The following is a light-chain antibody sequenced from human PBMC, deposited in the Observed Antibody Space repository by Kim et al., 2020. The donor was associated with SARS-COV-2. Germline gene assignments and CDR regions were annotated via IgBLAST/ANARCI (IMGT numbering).Light chain of an antibody. V-gene: IGLV6-57*01. CDR2: EYN. J-gene: IGLJ3*02. CDR1: SCSIASNY. Sequence: KTVTISWPRSSCSIASNYVQWYQQRPGSSPTTVIYEYNQRPSGVPDRFSGSIDSSSNSASLTISGLKTEDEADYYCQSYDSSNHGVFGGGTQLTVL. CDR3: QSYDSSNHGV.